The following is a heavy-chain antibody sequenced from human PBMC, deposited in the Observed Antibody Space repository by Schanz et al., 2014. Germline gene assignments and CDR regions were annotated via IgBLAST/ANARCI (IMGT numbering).Heavy chain of an antibody. V-gene: IGHV3-23*01. J-gene: IGHJ4*02. CDR1: EFTFSTDA. CDR2: ISASGGDT. CDR3: ARGGPAYYFDD. Sequence: EVQLLESGGGLVQPGGSLRLSCAASEFTFSTDAMSWVRQAPGKGLEWLSVISASGGDTYYADSVKGRFTISRDNSKNTVYIQMNSLRAEDTAVYYCARGGPAYYFDDWGQGTLXTVSS.